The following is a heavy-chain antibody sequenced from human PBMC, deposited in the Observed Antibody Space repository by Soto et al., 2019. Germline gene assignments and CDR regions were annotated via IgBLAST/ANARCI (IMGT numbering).Heavy chain of an antibody. V-gene: IGHV3-49*04. J-gene: IGHJ4*02. CDR3: TRVAYSSGTFNY. Sequence: SLRLSCTASGFTFGDYAMSWVRQAPGKGLEWVGFIRSKAYGGTTEYAASVKGRFTISRDDSKSIAYLQMSSLKTEDTAVYYCTRVAYSSGTFNYWGQGTMVTVSS. D-gene: IGHD6-19*01. CDR1: GFTFGDYA. CDR2: IRSKAYGGTT.